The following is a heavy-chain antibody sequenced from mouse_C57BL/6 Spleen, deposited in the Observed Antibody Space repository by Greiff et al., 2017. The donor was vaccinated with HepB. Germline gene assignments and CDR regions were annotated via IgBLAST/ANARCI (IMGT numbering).Heavy chain of an antibody. CDR2: IRSKSNNYAT. J-gene: IGHJ2*01. Sequence: EVQLVESGGGLVQPKGSLKLSCAASGFSFNTYAMNWVRQAPGKGLEWVARIRSKSNNYATYYADSVKDRFTISRDDSESMLYLQMNNLKTEDTAMYYCVRDVSSLFDYWGQGTTLTVSS. V-gene: IGHV10-1*01. CDR1: GFSFNTYA. CDR3: VRDVSSLFDY. D-gene: IGHD1-1*01.